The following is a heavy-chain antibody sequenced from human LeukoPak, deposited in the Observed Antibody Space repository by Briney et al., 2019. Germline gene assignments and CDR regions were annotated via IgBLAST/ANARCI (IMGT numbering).Heavy chain of an antibody. CDR2: ISGSGGST. J-gene: IGHJ6*03. Sequence: GGSLRLSCAASGFTFTTYAMSWVRQAPGKGLEWVSAISGSGGSTYYADSVKGRFTISRDNSKNTLYLQMNSLRAEDTAVYYCAKEARYYYDSSGYYYYMDVWGKGTAVTVSS. D-gene: IGHD3-22*01. CDR3: AKEARYYYDSSGYYYYMDV. CDR1: GFTFTTYA. V-gene: IGHV3-23*01.